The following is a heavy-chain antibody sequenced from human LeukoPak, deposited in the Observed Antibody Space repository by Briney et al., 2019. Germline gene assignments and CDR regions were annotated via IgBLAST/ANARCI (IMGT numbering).Heavy chain of an antibody. V-gene: IGHV5-51*01. CDR1: GYSFTSYW. J-gene: IGHJ6*02. CDR2: IYPADSDT. Sequence: GESLKIPCKGSGYSFTSYWIGWVRQMPGKGLEWMGIIYPADSDTRYSPSFQGQVTISADKSISTTYLQWSSLKASDTAMYYCARSTMVRGVISMDVWGQGTTVTVSS. D-gene: IGHD3-10*01. CDR3: ARSTMVRGVISMDV.